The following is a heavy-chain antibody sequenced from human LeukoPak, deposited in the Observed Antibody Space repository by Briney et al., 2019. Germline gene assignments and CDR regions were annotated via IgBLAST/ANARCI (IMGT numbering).Heavy chain of an antibody. D-gene: IGHD1-7*01. CDR3: AKVPYNWNYDYFDY. Sequence: GGSLRLSCAASGFIFDSYGMHWVRQAPGKGLEWVAFIRYDGSNKYYADSVKGRFTISRDNSKNTLYLQMNSLRAEDTAVYYCAKVPYNWNYDYFDYWGQGTLVTVSS. V-gene: IGHV3-30*02. CDR1: GFIFDSYG. J-gene: IGHJ4*02. CDR2: IRYDGSNK.